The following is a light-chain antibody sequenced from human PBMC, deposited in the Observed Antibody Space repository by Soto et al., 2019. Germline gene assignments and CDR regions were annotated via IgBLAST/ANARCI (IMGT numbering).Light chain of an antibody. CDR1: QSVSSAN. V-gene: IGKV3-20*01. CDR2: GAS. Sequence: EIVLTQSPGTLSLSPGERATLSCRASQSVSSANCAWYQQKTGQAATLLIHGASSRAAGSPDRFSGSGSGTDFTLTIIRLVPEDFAVYYCQQYNSWPPITFGQGTRLQIK. J-gene: IGKJ5*01. CDR3: QQYNSWPPIT.